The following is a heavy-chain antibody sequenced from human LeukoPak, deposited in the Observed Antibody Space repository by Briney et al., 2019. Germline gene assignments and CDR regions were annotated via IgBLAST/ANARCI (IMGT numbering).Heavy chain of an antibody. Sequence: ASVKVSCKASGYTFTGYHMHWVRQAPGQGLEWMGRINPNSGDTNYAQKFQGRVTMTRDTSISTAYMELSRLTSDDTAVYYCGRDYCSSTSCLFDYWGQGTLVTVSS. J-gene: IGHJ4*02. V-gene: IGHV1-2*06. CDR2: INPNSGDT. CDR3: GRDYCSSTSCLFDY. CDR1: GYTFTGYH. D-gene: IGHD2-2*01.